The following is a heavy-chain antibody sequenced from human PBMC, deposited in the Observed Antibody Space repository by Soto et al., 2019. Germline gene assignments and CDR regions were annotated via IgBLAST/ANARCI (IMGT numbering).Heavy chain of an antibody. V-gene: IGHV3-23*01. CDR1: GFTFSSYA. CDR3: ARRNSGWYFDL. CDR2: ISGSGGST. J-gene: IGHJ2*01. Sequence: EVQLLESGGGLVQPGGSLRLSCAASGFTFSSYAMSWVRQAPGKGLEWVSAISGSGGSTYYADSVKGRFTISRDNSKNKLYLQMNSLRAEDTAVYYWARRNSGWYFDLWGRGTLVTVSS. D-gene: IGHD4-4*01.